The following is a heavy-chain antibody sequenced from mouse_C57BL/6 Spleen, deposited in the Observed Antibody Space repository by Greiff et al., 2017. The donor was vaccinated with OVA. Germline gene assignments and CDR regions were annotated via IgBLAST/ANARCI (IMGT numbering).Heavy chain of an antibody. CDR1: GFNIKDYY. D-gene: IGHD2-10*01. V-gene: IGHV14-1*01. CDR3: TTPFYGNYGYFDV. CDR2: IDPEDGDT. J-gene: IGHJ1*03. Sequence: EVQLQQSGAELVRPGASVKLSCTASGFNIKDYYMHWVKQRPEQGLEWIGRIDPEDGDTEYAPKFQGKATMTADKSSHTAYLQLSRLTSEDTAVYYCTTPFYGNYGYFDVWGTGTTVTVSS.